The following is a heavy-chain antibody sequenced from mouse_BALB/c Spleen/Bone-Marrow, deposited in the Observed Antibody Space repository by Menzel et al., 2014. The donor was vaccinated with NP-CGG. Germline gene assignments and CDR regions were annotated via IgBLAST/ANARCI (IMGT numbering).Heavy chain of an antibody. CDR2: ISSGGSST. D-gene: IGHD3-2*02. Sequence: EVKLVESGGDLVKPGGSLKLSCVASGFTFSSYGMSWVRQTPDKRLEWVATISSGGSSTYYPASVKGRFTISRDNAKSTLYLQMRSLNSEDTAMYYCTRRPLQANSYFDCWGQGTTLTVSS. CDR1: GFTFSSYG. J-gene: IGHJ2*01. V-gene: IGHV5-6*02. CDR3: TRRPLQANSYFDC.